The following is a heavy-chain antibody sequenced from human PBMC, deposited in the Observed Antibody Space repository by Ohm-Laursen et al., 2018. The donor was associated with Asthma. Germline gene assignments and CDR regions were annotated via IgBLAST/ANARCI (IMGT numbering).Heavy chain of an antibody. CDR3: ARDLLTELVVPGY. V-gene: IGHV3-33*08. CDR1: GFTFSSYS. D-gene: IGHD3-9*01. J-gene: IGHJ4*02. CDR2: IWYDGSKK. Sequence: SLRLSCAASGFTFSSYSMNWVRQAPGKGLEWVAVIWYDGSKKYYADSVRGRSTISRDNSTNTLYLQVNSLRAEDTAAYYCARDLLTELVVPGYWGQGTLVTVSS.